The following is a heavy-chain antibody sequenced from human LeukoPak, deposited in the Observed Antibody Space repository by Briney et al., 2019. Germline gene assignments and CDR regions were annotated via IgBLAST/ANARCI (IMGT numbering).Heavy chain of an antibody. Sequence: PGGSLRLSCAASGFTFDDYAMHWVRQAPGKGLEWVSGISWNSGSIGYADSVKGRFTISRDNAKNSLYLQMNSLRAEDTALYYCARGRGGYSSSLFDSWGQGTLVTVSS. V-gene: IGHV3-9*01. J-gene: IGHJ4*02. CDR1: GFTFDDYA. CDR3: ARGRGGYSSSLFDS. CDR2: ISWNSGSI. D-gene: IGHD6-6*01.